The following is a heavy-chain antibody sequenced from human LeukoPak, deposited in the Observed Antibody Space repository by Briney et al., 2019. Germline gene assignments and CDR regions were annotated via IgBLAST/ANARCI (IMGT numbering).Heavy chain of an antibody. Sequence: SVKVSCKASGGTFSSYAISWVRQAPGQGLEWMGRIIPIFGTANYAQKFQGRVTITTDESTSTAYMELSSLRSEDTAVYYCANQLLWFGEFLNWFDPWGQGTLVTVSS. CDR1: GGTFSSYA. D-gene: IGHD3-10*01. CDR3: ANQLLWFGEFLNWFDP. J-gene: IGHJ5*02. V-gene: IGHV1-69*05. CDR2: IIPIFGTA.